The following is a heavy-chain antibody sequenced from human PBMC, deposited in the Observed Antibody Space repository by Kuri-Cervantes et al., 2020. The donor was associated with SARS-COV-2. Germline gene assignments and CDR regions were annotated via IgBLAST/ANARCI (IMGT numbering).Heavy chain of an antibody. J-gene: IGHJ5*02. Sequence: SETLSLTCTVSGGSFSSGSYYWSWIRPPPGKGLEWSGYIYYSGSTNYNPYLKSRVTISVDTSKNQFPLKLSSVTAADTDVYYCAREGTQCLTRRFDAWGQGTMVTVSS. CDR3: AREGTQCLTRRFDA. CDR2: IYYSGST. CDR1: GGSFSSGSYY. V-gene: IGHV4-61*01. D-gene: IGHD1-1*01.